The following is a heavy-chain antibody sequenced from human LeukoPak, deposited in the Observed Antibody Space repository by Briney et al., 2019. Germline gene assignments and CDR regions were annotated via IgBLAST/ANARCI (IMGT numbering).Heavy chain of an antibody. CDR2: ISSGSSFI. Sequence: GGSLRLSCAASGFTFSSYSMNWVRQAPGKGPEWVSYISSGSSFIYYADSVKGRFTISRDNAKNSLYLQMNSLRAEDTAVYYCARDACSGGSCYSGFDPWGQGTLVTVSS. D-gene: IGHD2-15*01. J-gene: IGHJ5*02. CDR3: ARDACSGGSCYSGFDP. V-gene: IGHV3-48*01. CDR1: GFTFSSYS.